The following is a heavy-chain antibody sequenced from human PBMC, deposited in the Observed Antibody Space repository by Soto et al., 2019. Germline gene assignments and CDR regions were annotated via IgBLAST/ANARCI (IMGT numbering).Heavy chain of an antibody. D-gene: IGHD4-17*01. Sequence: XGSLRLSGAASGFTFGTYDMTWVRQAPGKGLEWVSSISGSGGSTFYADSVKGRFTISRDNSKNTLYLQMNSLGAEDTAVYYCAKSRQGYGNSDFDCWGQGTLVTVSS. J-gene: IGHJ4*02. CDR3: AKSRQGYGNSDFDC. V-gene: IGHV3-23*01. CDR2: ISGSGGST. CDR1: GFTFGTYD.